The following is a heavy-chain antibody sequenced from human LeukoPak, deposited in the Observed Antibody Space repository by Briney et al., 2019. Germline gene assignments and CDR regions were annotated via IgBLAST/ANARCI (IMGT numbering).Heavy chain of an antibody. Sequence: GGSLRLSCAASGFTFDDYAMHWVRQAPGKCLEWVSGISWNSGSIGYADSVKGRFTISRDNAKNSLYLQMNSLRAEDTALYYCAKDGRTRYFDWLDYWGQGTLVTVSS. V-gene: IGHV3-9*01. J-gene: IGHJ4*02. CDR2: ISWNSGSI. D-gene: IGHD3-9*01. CDR1: GFTFDDYA. CDR3: AKDGRTRYFDWLDY.